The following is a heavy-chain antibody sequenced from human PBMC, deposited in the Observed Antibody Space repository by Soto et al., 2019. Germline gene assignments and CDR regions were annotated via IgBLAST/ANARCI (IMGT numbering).Heavy chain of an antibody. D-gene: IGHD1-7*01. CDR2: LYWDDDK. V-gene: IGHV2-5*02. Sequence: SGPTLVNPTPTLTLTCTFSGFSLSTSEVGVGWIRQPPGKALEWLALLYWDDDKRYKPSLKSRLTITKDTSKKQVVLTMTNVNPVDTATYYCARSQGTYSLSTMDVWGQGTTVTVSS. CDR3: ARSQGTYSLSTMDV. J-gene: IGHJ6*02. CDR1: GFSLSTSEVG.